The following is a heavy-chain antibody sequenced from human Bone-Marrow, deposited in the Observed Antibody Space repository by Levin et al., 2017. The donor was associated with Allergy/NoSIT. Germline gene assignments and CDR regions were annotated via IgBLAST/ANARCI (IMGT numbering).Heavy chain of an antibody. CDR1: GFSFSRYS. Sequence: KPGGSLRLSCAASGFSFSRYSVTWVRQAPGKGLEWVSLISGDSSYMYYSDSVKGRFTISRDNAKNSLYLQLNSLRAADTAVYYCARASGSGSYSEYYFDSWGQGTLVTVSS. V-gene: IGHV3-21*01. CDR2: ISGDSSYM. CDR3: ARASGSGSYSEYYFDS. D-gene: IGHD3-10*01. J-gene: IGHJ4*02.